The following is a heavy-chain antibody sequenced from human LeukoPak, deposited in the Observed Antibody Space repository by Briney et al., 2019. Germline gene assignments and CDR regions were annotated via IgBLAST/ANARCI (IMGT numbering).Heavy chain of an antibody. D-gene: IGHD4-17*01. CDR3: ARVVRGAVTSNCFDP. CDR2: ISNSGTT. CDR1: GGSINDYY. J-gene: IGHJ5*02. Sequence: RTSETLSLTCTVSGGSINDYYWTWIRQAPGKGLEWLGYISNSGTTDYNPSLKSRVTMSVDTSKNEFSLKVTSVTAADTAMYYCARVVRGAVTSNCFDPWGQGTLVTVSS. V-gene: IGHV4-59*01.